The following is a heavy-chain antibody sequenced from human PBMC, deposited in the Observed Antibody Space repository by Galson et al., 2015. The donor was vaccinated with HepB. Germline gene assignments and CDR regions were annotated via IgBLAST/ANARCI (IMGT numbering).Heavy chain of an antibody. J-gene: IGHJ4*02. V-gene: IGHV3-21*01. D-gene: IGHD3-9*01. CDR1: GFTFSSYS. Sequence: SLRLSCAASGFTFSSYSMNWVRQAPGKGLEWVSSISSSSSYIYYADSVKGRFTISRDNAKNSLYLQMNSLRAEDTAVYYCARLDGTGWTGYYDILTGYYYFDYWGQGTLVTVSS. CDR2: ISSSSSYI. CDR3: ARLDGTGWTGYYDILTGYYYFDY.